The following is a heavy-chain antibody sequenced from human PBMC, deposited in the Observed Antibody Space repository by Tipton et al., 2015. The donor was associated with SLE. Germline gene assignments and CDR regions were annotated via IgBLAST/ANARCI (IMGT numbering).Heavy chain of an antibody. Sequence: TLSLTCTVSSGSISSHSWTWIRRTPGKGLEWIGYFHYSGSTNYNPSLRSRVTMSVDTSKSQFSLKLNSITAADTAVYYCARGTYYFGYWGQGTLVTVSS. CDR1: SGSISSHS. CDR3: ARGTYYFGY. CDR2: FHYSGST. V-gene: IGHV4-59*08. J-gene: IGHJ4*02.